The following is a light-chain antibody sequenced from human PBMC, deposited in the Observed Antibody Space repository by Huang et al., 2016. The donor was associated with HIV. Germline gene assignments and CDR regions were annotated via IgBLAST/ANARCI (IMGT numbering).Light chain of an antibody. V-gene: IGKV1-27*01. CDR2: ASS. CDR1: QGIANY. Sequence: DIQMTQSPTSLSASVGDRVTITCRASQGIANYLAWYQQKPGKVPQLLIYASSTLQSGCPSRFSGSGSVTDFTLTISGLQPEDVATYYCQGYNSAPFTFGPGTKVDLK. CDR3: QGYNSAPFT. J-gene: IGKJ3*01.